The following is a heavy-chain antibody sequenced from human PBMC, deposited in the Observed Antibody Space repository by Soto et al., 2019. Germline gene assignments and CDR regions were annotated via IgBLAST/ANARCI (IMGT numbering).Heavy chain of an antibody. CDR3: AKAQHYCSSTSCYLYYYYGMDV. CDR2: ISGSGGST. J-gene: IGHJ6*02. V-gene: IGHV3-23*01. Sequence: GGSLRLSCAASGFTFSSYAMSWVRQAPGKGLEWVSAISGSGGSTYYVDSVKGRFTISRDNSKNTLYLQMNSLRAEDTAVYYCAKAQHYCSSTSCYLYYYYGMDVWGQGTTVTVSS. D-gene: IGHD2-2*01. CDR1: GFTFSSYA.